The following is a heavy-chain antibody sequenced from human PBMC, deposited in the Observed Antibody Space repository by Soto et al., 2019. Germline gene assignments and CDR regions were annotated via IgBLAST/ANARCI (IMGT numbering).Heavy chain of an antibody. J-gene: IGHJ4*02. V-gene: IGHV4-59*08. D-gene: IGHD2-15*01. CDR2: IYYSGST. CDR3: ARRSPMVVTGFDY. CDR1: GGSISSYY. Sequence: SETLSLTCTVSGGSISSYYWSWIRQPPGKGLEWIGYIYYSGSTNYNPSLKSRVTISVDTSKNQFSLKLSSVTAADTAVYYCARRSPMVVTGFDYWGQGTLVTVS.